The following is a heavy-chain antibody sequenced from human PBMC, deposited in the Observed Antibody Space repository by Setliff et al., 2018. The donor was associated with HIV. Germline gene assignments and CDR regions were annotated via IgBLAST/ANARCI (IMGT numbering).Heavy chain of an antibody. J-gene: IGHJ4*02. V-gene: IGHV4-39*01. D-gene: IGHD1-26*01. CDR1: GGSISSSSYY. CDR3: ARHLRWELPYYFDY. Sequence: SETLSLTCTVSGGSISSSSYYWGWIRQPPGKGLEWIGSIYYSGATYYNPSLKSRVTLSVDTSNNQFSLKLSSVTAADTAVCYCARHLRWELPYYFDYWGQGTLVTVSS. CDR2: IYYSGAT.